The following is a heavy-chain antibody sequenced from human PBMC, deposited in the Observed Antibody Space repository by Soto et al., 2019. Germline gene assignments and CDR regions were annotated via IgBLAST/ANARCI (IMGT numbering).Heavy chain of an antibody. J-gene: IGHJ6*02. Sequence: SQTLSLTCAISGDNVSSNSAAWNWIRQSPSRGLEWLGRTYYRSKWYNDYAVSVKSRITINPDTSKNQFSLQLNSVTPEDTAVYYCARSFVVGATSLNYYYYGMDVWGQGTTVTVSS. V-gene: IGHV6-1*01. CDR1: GDNVSSNSAA. CDR2: TYYRSKWYN. D-gene: IGHD1-26*01. CDR3: ARSFVVGATSLNYYYYGMDV.